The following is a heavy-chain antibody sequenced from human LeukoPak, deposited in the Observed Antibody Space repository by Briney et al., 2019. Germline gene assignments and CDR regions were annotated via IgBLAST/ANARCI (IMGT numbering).Heavy chain of an antibody. Sequence: SETLSLTCTVAGGSISSTTYYWGWIRQLPGKGLEWIGSIYYSGSTYYNPSLKSRVTISVDTSKNQFSLKLTSVTAADTAVYHCARQPRSPYTGYDPWGQGTLVTVSS. CDR2: IYYSGST. V-gene: IGHV4-39*01. CDR1: GGSISSTTYY. CDR3: ARQPRSPYTGYDP. D-gene: IGHD5-12*01. J-gene: IGHJ5*02.